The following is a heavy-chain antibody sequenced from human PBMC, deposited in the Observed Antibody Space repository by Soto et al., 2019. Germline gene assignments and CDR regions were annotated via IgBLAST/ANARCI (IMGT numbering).Heavy chain of an antibody. D-gene: IGHD6-19*01. J-gene: IGHJ4*02. V-gene: IGHV4-39*01. Sequence: QLQLHESGPGLVKPSETLSLTCTVSGGSISSSSYYWGWIRQPPGKGLEWIGTIYYSGSTYYNPSLKSRVTISVDTSKNQFSLKVGSVTAADTAVYFSARQVWGMALAGDFDYWGQGTLVTVSS. CDR2: IYYSGST. CDR3: ARQVWGMALAGDFDY. CDR1: GGSISSSSYY.